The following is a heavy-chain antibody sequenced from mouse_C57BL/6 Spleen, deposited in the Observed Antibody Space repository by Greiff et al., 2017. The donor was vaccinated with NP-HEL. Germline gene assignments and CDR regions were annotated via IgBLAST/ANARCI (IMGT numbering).Heavy chain of an antibody. V-gene: IGHV1-80*01. CDR2: IYPGDGDT. J-gene: IGHJ3*01. CDR3: ARGTGTAWFAY. Sequence: VQLVESGAELVKPGASVKISCKASGYAFSSYWMNWVKQRPGKGLEWIGQIYPGDGDTNYNGKFKGKATLTADKSSSTAYMQLSSLTSEDSAVYFCARGTGTAWFAYWGQGTLVTVSA. CDR1: GYAFSSYW. D-gene: IGHD4-1*01.